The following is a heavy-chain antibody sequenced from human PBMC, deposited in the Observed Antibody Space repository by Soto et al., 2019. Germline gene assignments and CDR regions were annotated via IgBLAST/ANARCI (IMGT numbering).Heavy chain of an antibody. CDR2: TYYRSKWYN. CDR3: AREFSSSPPGYYYYMDV. D-gene: IGHD6-6*01. CDR1: GDSVSSNSAA. Sequence: SQTLSLTCAISGDSVSSNSAAWNWIRPSPSRGLEWLGRTYYRSKWYNDYAVSVKSRITINPDTSKNQFSLQLNSVTPEDTAVYYCAREFSSSPPGYYYYMDVWGKGTTVTVSS. J-gene: IGHJ6*03. V-gene: IGHV6-1*01.